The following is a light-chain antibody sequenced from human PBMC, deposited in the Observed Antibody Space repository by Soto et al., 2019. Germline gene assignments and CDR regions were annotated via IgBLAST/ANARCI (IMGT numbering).Light chain of an antibody. Sequence: FVLTQSPATLSLSPGDRATLYCRASQSITTNLAWYQQRPGQAPRLLIYGASNRATGIPARFSGSRSGTEFTLTISSLQSEDFAVYYCQQYNKWPSTFGQGTKV. CDR1: QSITTN. J-gene: IGKJ1*01. CDR2: GAS. V-gene: IGKV3-15*01. CDR3: QQYNKWPST.